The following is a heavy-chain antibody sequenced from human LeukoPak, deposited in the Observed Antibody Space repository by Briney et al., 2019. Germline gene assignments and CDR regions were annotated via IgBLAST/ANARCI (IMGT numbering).Heavy chain of an antibody. Sequence: GGSLRLSCEVSGFPFRNYWMHWVRQAPGKGLIWVSRVDNDGRVTDYADSVRGRFTISRDNAKNTVYLQVNSLRAEDTAVYYCTRDPYDYWGQGTLVIVSS. J-gene: IGHJ4*02. CDR2: VDNDGRVT. CDR3: TRDPYDY. CDR1: GFPFRNYW. V-gene: IGHV3-74*01.